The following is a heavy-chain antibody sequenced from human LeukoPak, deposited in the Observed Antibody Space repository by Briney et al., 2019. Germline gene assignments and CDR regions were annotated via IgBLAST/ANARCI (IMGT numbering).Heavy chain of an antibody. CDR3: AKAPPRVNYFDY. D-gene: IGHD4-11*01. Sequence: ASVKVSCKASGYTFTSYDINWVRQATGQGLEWMGWMNPNSGNTNYAQKLQGRVTMTTDTSTSTAYMELRSLRSDDTAVYYCAKAPPRVNYFDYWGQGTLVTVSS. CDR1: GYTFTSYD. CDR2: MNPNSGNT. J-gene: IGHJ4*02. V-gene: IGHV1-18*01.